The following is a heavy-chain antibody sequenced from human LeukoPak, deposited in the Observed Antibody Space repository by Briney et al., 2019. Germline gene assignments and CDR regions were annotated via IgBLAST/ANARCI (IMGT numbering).Heavy chain of an antibody. CDR3: AKEPAMANEYYFDY. J-gene: IGHJ4*02. Sequence: GGSLRLSCAVSGFTFSSYAMSWVRHAPRKGLEWDSAISGSGGSTSYADSAKGRLTISRGNSKNILYLQMNSLRAEDTAVYYCAKEPAMANEYYFDYWGQGTLVTVSS. D-gene: IGHD5-18*01. V-gene: IGHV3-23*01. CDR2: ISGSGGST. CDR1: GFTFSSYA.